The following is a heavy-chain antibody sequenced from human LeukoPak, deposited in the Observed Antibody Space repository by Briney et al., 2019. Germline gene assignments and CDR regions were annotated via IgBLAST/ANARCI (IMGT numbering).Heavy chain of an antibody. CDR2: IYYSGST. J-gene: IGHJ5*02. Sequence: SETLSLTCTVSGGSNSSGSYYWGWIRQPPGKGLEWIGSIYYSGSTYYNPSLKSRVTISVDKSKNQFSLKLSSVTAADTAVYYCARCYSLWWFDPWGQGTLVTVSS. V-gene: IGHV4-39*07. D-gene: IGHD2-15*01. CDR1: GGSNSSGSYY. CDR3: ARCYSLWWFDP.